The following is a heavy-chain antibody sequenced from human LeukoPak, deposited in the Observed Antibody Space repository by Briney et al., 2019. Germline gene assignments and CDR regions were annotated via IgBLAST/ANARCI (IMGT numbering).Heavy chain of an antibody. Sequence: GASVKVSCKASGYTITGYYMHWVRQAPGQGLEWMGWINPNSGGTNYAQKFQGRVTMTRDTSISTAYMELSRLRSDDTAVYYCARGDFITMIVAFDYWGQGTLVTVSS. V-gene: IGHV1-2*02. CDR2: INPNSGGT. D-gene: IGHD3-22*01. CDR3: ARGDFITMIVAFDY. CDR1: GYTITGYY. J-gene: IGHJ4*02.